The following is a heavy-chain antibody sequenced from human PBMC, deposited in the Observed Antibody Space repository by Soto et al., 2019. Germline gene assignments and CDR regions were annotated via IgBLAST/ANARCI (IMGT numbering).Heavy chain of an antibody. CDR2: IIPILGIA. D-gene: IGHD2-21*02. CDR3: AREGGGGDCYQCFDL. Sequence: QVQLVQSGAEVKKPGSSVKVSCKASGGTFSSYTISWVRQAPGQGLEWMGRIIPILGIANYAQKFQGRVTITADKSTSTADMELSSLRSEDTAVYYGAREGGGGDCYQCFDLWGRGTLVTVSS. J-gene: IGHJ2*01. CDR1: GGTFSSYT. V-gene: IGHV1-69*08.